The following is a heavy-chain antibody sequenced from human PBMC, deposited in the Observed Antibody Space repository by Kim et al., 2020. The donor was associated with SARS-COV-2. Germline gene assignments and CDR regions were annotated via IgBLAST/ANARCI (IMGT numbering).Heavy chain of an antibody. Sequence: AHSVRGRFTISRDNSQNTLYLQMDRLRVEDTAVYYCAKDLLYVPGRGYFDSWGQGVLVTVSS. D-gene: IGHD3-10*01. CDR3: AKDLLYVPGRGYFDS. J-gene: IGHJ4*02. V-gene: IGHV3-23*01.